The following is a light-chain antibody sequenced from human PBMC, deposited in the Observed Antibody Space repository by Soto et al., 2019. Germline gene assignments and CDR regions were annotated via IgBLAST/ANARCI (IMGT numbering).Light chain of an antibody. CDR3: QQFNEWTLT. CDR2: GAS. Sequence: EIVMTQSPGTLSLSPGERAALSCRASQSVSSNLAWYQQKPGQAPRLLLPGASSRATGIPARFGGSGSGTDFTLSSRSLQSEELAQCYCQQFNEWTLTFGGGTRVEIK. J-gene: IGKJ4*01. V-gene: IGKV3-15*01. CDR1: QSVSSN.